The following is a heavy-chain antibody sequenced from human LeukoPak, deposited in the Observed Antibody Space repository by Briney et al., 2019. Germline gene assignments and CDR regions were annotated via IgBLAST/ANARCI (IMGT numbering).Heavy chain of an antibody. Sequence: ASVKVSCKASGYTFTGYYMHWVRQAPGQGLEWMGWINPNSGGTNYAQKFQGWVTMTRDTSISTAYMELSSLRSEDTAVYYCARGVGPIVATITGYYYGMDVWGQGTTVTVSS. CDR2: INPNSGGT. D-gene: IGHD5-12*01. CDR3: ARGVGPIVATITGYYYGMDV. CDR1: GYTFTGYY. V-gene: IGHV1-2*04. J-gene: IGHJ6*02.